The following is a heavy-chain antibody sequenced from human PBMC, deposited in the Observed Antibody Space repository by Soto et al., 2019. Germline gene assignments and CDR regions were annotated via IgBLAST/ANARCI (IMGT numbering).Heavy chain of an antibody. Sequence: QVQLVQSGAEVKKPGSSVKVSCKASGGTFSSYAISWVRQAPGQGLEWMGGIIPIFGTANYAQKFEGRGTITADESTSTAYMELSSLRSEDTAVYYCARDRLDTAMVNWFDPWGQGTLVTVSS. CDR3: ARDRLDTAMVNWFDP. V-gene: IGHV1-69*01. D-gene: IGHD5-18*01. J-gene: IGHJ5*02. CDR1: GGTFSSYA. CDR2: IIPIFGTA.